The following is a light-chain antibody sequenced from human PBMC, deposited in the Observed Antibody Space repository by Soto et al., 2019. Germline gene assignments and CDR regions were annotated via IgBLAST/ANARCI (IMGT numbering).Light chain of an antibody. J-gene: IGKJ5*01. CDR1: QSGSDSY. Sequence: EVVLTQSTGTLSLSPGERATLSCRASQSGSDSYLAWYQQKPGQPPRLLIYGASSRATGIPDRFSGSGSGTDFTLTISRLEPEDFAVYYCQQYGSSPGITFGQGTRLEIK. CDR3: QQYGSSPGIT. V-gene: IGKV3-20*01. CDR2: GAS.